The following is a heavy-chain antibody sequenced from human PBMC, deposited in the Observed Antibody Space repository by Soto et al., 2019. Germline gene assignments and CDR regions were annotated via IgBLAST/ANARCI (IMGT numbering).Heavy chain of an antibody. D-gene: IGHD2-2*01. V-gene: IGHV4-30-4*01. Sequence: SETLSLTCTVSGRSISSGDYYWSWIRQPPGKGLEWIGYIFYSGSTYYNPSLKSRVTISVDTSKNQFSLKLSSVTAADTAVYYCARDRYGSIYDYSGQGTLVIVTS. CDR2: IFYSGST. J-gene: IGHJ4*02. CDR1: GRSISSGDYY. CDR3: ARDRYGSIYDY.